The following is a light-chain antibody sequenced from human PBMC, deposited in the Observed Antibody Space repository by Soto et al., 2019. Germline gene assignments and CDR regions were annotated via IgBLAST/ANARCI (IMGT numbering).Light chain of an antibody. Sequence: EIVMAQSPATLSVSPGERATLSCRASQSVSSNLAWYQQKRGQAPRLLIYGASSRATGIPARFSGSGSGTEFTLSIGSLQSEDFAVYYCQQYNDWPPTFGQGTKVDI. V-gene: IGKV3-15*01. CDR2: GAS. CDR3: QQYNDWPPT. CDR1: QSVSSN. J-gene: IGKJ1*01.